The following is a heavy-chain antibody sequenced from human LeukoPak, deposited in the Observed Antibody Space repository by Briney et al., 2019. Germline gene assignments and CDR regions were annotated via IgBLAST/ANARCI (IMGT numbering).Heavy chain of an antibody. V-gene: IGHV3-7*01. CDR3: ASWLQYYDSSGYYPTGDDY. CDR1: GFTFSSDW. CDR2: IKQDGSEK. Sequence: GGSLRLSCAASGFTFSSDWMSWVRQAPGKGLEWVANIKQDGSEKYYVDSVKGRFTISRDNAKNSLYLQMNSLRAEDTAVYYCASWLQYYDSSGYYPTGDDYWGQGTLVTASS. D-gene: IGHD3-22*01. J-gene: IGHJ4*02.